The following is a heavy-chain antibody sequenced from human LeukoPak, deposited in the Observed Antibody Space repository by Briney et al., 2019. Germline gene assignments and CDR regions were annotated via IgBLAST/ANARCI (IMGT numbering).Heavy chain of an antibody. V-gene: IGHV4-59*11. J-gene: IGHJ3*02. D-gene: IGHD4-17*01. CDR1: DDSFSTQY. Sequence: SETLSLTCSVSDDSFSTQYWTWIRQPPGKGLEWIGYISSIGSTNYNPSLKTRVPISVDTSKKQFSLKMTSVTAATTAVYYCARDPTTVTNGFDIWGQGTMVTVSS. CDR3: ARDPTTVTNGFDI. CDR2: ISSIGST.